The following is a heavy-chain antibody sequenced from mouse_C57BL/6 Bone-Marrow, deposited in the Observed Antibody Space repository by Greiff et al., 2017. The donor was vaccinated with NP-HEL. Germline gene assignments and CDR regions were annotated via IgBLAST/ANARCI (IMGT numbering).Heavy chain of an antibody. J-gene: IGHJ3*01. CDR1: GYTFTSYR. CDR3: ARSWLLPFAY. V-gene: IGHV1-50*01. Sequence: VQLQQPGAELVKPGASVKLFCKASGYTFTSYRMQWVKQRPGQGLEWIGEIDPSDSYTNYNQKFKGKATLTVDTSSSTAYMQLSSLTSEDSAVYYCARSWLLPFAYWGQGTLVTVSA. D-gene: IGHD2-3*01. CDR2: IDPSDSYT.